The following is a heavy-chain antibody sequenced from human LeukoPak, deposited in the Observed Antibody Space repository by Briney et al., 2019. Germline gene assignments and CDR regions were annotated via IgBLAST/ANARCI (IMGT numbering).Heavy chain of an antibody. D-gene: IGHD3-3*01. J-gene: IGHJ6*03. Sequence: GGSLRLSCAASGFTFSNYDMHWVRQATGKGLEWVSGIDTAGDTYYPGSVKGRFTISRQDAKNSLYLQMNNLRAGDTAVYYCARDSRISIFGVNYYFYYMDVWGKGTPVTVSS. CDR2: IDTAGDT. V-gene: IGHV3-13*01. CDR3: ARDSRISIFGVNYYFYYMDV. CDR1: GFTFSNYD.